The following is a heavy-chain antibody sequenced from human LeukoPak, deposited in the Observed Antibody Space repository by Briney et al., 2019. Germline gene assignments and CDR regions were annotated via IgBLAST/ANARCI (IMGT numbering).Heavy chain of an antibody. CDR3: ARAKGSIYFYGMDA. D-gene: IGHD2/OR15-2a*01. CDR1: GYYFTTRW. CDR2: VYPGDSET. V-gene: IGHV5-51*01. J-gene: IGHJ6*02. Sequence: RSGESLKISCTGSGYYFTTRWLAWVRQKPGKGLEWMGTVYPGDSETKYSPAFEGQVTISGDKSINTVYLQWDSLKASDTAMYYCARAKGSIYFYGMDAWAQGTMVIVSS.